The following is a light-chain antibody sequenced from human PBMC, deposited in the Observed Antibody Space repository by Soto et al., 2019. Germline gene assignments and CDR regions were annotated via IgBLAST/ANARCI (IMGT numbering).Light chain of an antibody. V-gene: IGKV1-9*01. CDR1: QGINTF. J-gene: IGKJ2*01. Sequence: IPLTQSPSSLSASVGDRVTITCRASQGINTFLAWYQQKPGKAPKLLIYAASTLQSGVPSRFSGSGSGTDFTLTISSLQPEDFATYYCQQYGPSPPYTFGQGTKLEIK. CDR2: AAS. CDR3: QQYGPSPPYT.